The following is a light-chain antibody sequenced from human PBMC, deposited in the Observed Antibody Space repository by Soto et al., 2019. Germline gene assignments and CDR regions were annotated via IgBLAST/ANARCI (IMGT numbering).Light chain of an antibody. CDR3: QKYNSAPRT. Sequence: IQLTQSPSSLSTSVGDRVTITCRASQGIGFYLAWYQQKPGKVPKLLIYAASTLQSGVPSRFSGSGSGTDFTLTISSLQPEDVATYYCQKYNSAPRTFGQGTKVEIK. J-gene: IGKJ1*01. CDR1: QGIGFY. V-gene: IGKV1-27*01. CDR2: AAS.